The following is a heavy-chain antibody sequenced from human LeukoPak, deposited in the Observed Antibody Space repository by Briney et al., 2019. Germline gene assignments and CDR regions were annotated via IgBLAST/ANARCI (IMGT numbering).Heavy chain of an antibody. CDR2: INPSGGST. D-gene: IGHD2-2*01. Sequence: ASVKVSCKASGYTFTSYYMHWVRQAPGQGLEWMGIINPSGGSTSYAQKFQGRVTMTRDTSTSTVYMELSSLRSEDTAVYYCARAYCSSTSCPGGDWFDPWGQGTLVTVSS. CDR3: ARAYCSSTSCPGGDWFDP. CDR1: GYTFTSYY. V-gene: IGHV1-46*01. J-gene: IGHJ5*02.